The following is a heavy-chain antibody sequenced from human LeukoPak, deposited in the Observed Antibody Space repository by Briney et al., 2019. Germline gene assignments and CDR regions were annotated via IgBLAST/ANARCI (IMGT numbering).Heavy chain of an antibody. Sequence: GGSVRVSCTASGYTFTSYYMHWVRQAPGKGLEWMGLINPTGGSTGYAQKFQGRVTMTRDMSTSTDYMELSSLRAEDTAIYYCARDNSVGDNAWWFDPWGQGTLVTVSS. D-gene: IGHD1-26*01. J-gene: IGHJ5*02. CDR3: ARDNSVGDNAWWFDP. CDR2: INPTGGST. V-gene: IGHV1-46*01. CDR1: GYTFTSYY.